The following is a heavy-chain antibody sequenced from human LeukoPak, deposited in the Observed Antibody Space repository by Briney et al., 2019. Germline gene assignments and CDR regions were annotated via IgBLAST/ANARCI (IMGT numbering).Heavy chain of an antibody. CDR1: GDSVFNVVW. J-gene: IGHJ2*01. Sequence: SGTLSLTCDVSGDSVFNVVWWTWVRHAPGKGLAWIGEGSHSGYTNYNPSLARRVTIPIDKSNNPVSLTLRSVSAADTAVYFCSRRSGTYTRYLDVWGRGTLITVSS. D-gene: IGHD3-10*01. CDR3: SRRSGTYTRYLDV. CDR2: GSHSGYT. V-gene: IGHV4-4*02.